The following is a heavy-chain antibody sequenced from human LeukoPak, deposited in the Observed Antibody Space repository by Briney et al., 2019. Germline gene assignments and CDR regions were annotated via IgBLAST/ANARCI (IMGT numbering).Heavy chain of an antibody. CDR2: ISYDGSNK. CDR1: GFTFSSYA. D-gene: IGHD3-10*01. CDR3: ARGAVTMVRYYGMDV. Sequence: PGGSLRLSCAASGFTFSSYAMHWVRQAPGKGLEWVAVISYDGSNKYYADSVKGRFTISRDNSKNTLYLQMNSLRAEDTAVYYCARGAVTMVRYYGMDVWGKGTTVTVSS. J-gene: IGHJ6*04. V-gene: IGHV3-30*04.